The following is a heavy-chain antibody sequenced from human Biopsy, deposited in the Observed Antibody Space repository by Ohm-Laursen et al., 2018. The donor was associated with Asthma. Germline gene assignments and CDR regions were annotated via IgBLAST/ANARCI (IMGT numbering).Heavy chain of an antibody. V-gene: IGHV3-30*03. J-gene: IGHJ6*02. D-gene: IGHD2-21*02. CDR1: GFTFGDYW. Sequence: SLRLSCAASGFTFGDYWMSWVRQAPGKGLEWVAVISYDGSNKYYGDSVQGRFTISRDNSKNTLYLQMNSLRAEDTAVYYCASYEVVTSILPLDVWGQGTTVTVSS. CDR2: ISYDGSNK. CDR3: ASYEVVTSILPLDV.